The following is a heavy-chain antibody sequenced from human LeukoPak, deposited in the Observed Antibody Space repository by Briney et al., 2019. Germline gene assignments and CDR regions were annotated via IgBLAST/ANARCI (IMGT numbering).Heavy chain of an antibody. J-gene: IGHJ6*02. D-gene: IGHD2-8*01. CDR3: AREGRGVSVGMDV. V-gene: IGHV4-59*01. Sequence: SETLSPTCTVSGGSISSYYWSWIRQPPGKGLEWIGYIYYSGSTNYNPSLKSRVTISVDTSKNQFSLKLSSVTAADTAVYYCAREGRGVSVGMDVWGQGTTVTVSS. CDR1: GGSISSYY. CDR2: IYYSGST.